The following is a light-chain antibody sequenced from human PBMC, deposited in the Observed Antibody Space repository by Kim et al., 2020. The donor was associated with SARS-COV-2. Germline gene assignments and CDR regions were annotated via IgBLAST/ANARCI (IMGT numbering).Light chain of an antibody. CDR3: QQYNNWLMYT. J-gene: IGKJ2*01. Sequence: VSPGESPTLSCRASQSVSSNLAWYQQKRGQPPRLLIYGASTRATGVPARFSGSGSGTEFTLTISSLQSEDFAVYYCQQYNNWLMYTFGQGTKLEIK. CDR2: GAS. CDR1: QSVSSN. V-gene: IGKV3-15*01.